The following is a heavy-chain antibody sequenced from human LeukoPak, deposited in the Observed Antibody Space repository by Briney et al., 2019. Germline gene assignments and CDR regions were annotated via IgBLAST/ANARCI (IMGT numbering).Heavy chain of an antibody. D-gene: IGHD2-21*02. V-gene: IGHV1-46*01. CDR3: ARDSGRGCGGDCSSDEIDY. Sequence: ASVTVSCKASGYTFTSYYMHWVRQAPGQGLEWVGIINPTGGTTSYAQKFQGRLTMTRDTSTSTVYMELSSLRSEDTAVYYCARDSGRGCGGDCSSDEIDYWGQGTVVTVSS. J-gene: IGHJ4*02. CDR1: GYTFTSYY. CDR2: INPTGGTT.